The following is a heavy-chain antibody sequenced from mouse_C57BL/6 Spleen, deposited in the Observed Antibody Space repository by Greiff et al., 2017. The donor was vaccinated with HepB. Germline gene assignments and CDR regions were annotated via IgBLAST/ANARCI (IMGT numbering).Heavy chain of an antibody. CDR3: ARPDYGSPFAY. D-gene: IGHD1-1*01. Sequence: EVQLVESGGGLVKPGGSLKLSCAASGFTFSDYGMHWVRQAPEKGLEWVAYISSGSSNIYYADTMKGRYTISRDNAKNTLFLQMTSQRSEDTAMYYCARPDYGSPFAYWGQGTLVTVSA. CDR2: ISSGSSNI. CDR1: GFTFSDYG. V-gene: IGHV5-17*01. J-gene: IGHJ3*01.